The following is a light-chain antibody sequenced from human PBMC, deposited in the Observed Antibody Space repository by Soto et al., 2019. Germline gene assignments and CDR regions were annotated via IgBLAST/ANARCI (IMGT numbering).Light chain of an antibody. V-gene: IGLV2-23*02. J-gene: IGLJ3*02. Sequence: QSVLTQPASVSGSPGQSITISCTGTSSDVGSYNLVSWYQQHPGKAPKLMIYEVTKRPSGVSNRFSGSKSGNTASLTLSGLQAEDEADYYCCSYAGSSNRVFGGGTKLTVL. CDR2: EVT. CDR1: SSDVGSYNL. CDR3: CSYAGSSNRV.